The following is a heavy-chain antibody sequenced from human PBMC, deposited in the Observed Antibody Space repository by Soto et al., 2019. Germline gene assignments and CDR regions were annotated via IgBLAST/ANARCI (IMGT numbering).Heavy chain of an antibody. CDR2: INHSGST. Sequence: PSETLSLTCAVHGGSFSGYYWSWIRQPPGKGLEWIGEINHSGSTNYNPSLKSRVTISVDTSKNQFSLKLSSVTAADTAVYYCARGRYSGFNYYYYGMDVWGQGTTVTVSS. CDR1: GGSFSGYY. D-gene: IGHD1-1*01. CDR3: ARGRYSGFNYYYYGMDV. V-gene: IGHV4-34*01. J-gene: IGHJ6*02.